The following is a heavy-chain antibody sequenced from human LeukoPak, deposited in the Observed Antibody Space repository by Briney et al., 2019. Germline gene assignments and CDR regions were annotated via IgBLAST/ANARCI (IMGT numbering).Heavy chain of an antibody. V-gene: IGHV5-51*01. CDR2: IYPGDSDS. CDR3: ARVIIGGNYGGFYGLDV. Sequence: GESLKISCKGSGYSFASQWIGWVRQRPGKGLEWMGIIYPGDSDSRYSPSFQGQVIISAEKSSSTAYLQWGSLRASDTDIYYCARVIIGGNYGGFYGLDVWGQGTTVIVSS. CDR1: GYSFASQW. J-gene: IGHJ6*02. D-gene: IGHD4-11*01.